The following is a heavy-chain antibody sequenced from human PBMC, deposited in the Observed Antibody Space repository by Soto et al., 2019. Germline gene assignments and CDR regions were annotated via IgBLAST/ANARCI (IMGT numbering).Heavy chain of an antibody. CDR3: ARDGSVEVWGSYRYRYYYYGMDV. V-gene: IGHV3-33*01. D-gene: IGHD3-16*02. CDR1: GFTFSSYG. J-gene: IGHJ6*02. Sequence: GGSLRLSCAASGFTFSSYGMHWVRQAPGKGLEWVAVIWYDGSNKYYADSVKGRFTISRDNSKNTLNLQMNSLRAEDKAAYYCARDGSVEVWGSYRYRYYYYGMDVWGQGTTVTVSS. CDR2: IWYDGSNK.